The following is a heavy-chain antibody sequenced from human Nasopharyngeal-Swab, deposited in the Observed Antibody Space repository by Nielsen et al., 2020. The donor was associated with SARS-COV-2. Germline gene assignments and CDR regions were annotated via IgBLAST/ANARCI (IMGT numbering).Heavy chain of an antibody. V-gene: IGHV1-46*02. Sequence: ASVKVSCKQSGSTFNFYYMHWVRQAPGQGLEWVGTINPSDGSTSYAHNLQGRVTMTSDTSTGTVYMELSSLESGDTAVYYCARWVEAAAFFDNWGQGTLVTVSS. CDR1: GSTFNFYY. D-gene: IGHD6-13*01. J-gene: IGHJ3*02. CDR2: INPSDGST. CDR3: ARWVEAAAFFDN.